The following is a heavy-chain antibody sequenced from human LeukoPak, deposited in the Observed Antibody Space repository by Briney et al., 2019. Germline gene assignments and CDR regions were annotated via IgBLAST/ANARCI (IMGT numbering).Heavy chain of an antibody. J-gene: IGHJ4*02. V-gene: IGHV1-18*04. Sequence: ASMKVSCKASGYTLTSNGISWVRQAPGQGLEWRGWISAYNGNTNYAQKFQGRVTVTTDTSTSTAYMELRSLRSDDTAVYYCARWRGANVLRYFDYEMEPAAPSGHFDYWGQGTLVTVSS. D-gene: IGHD3-9*01. CDR3: ARWRGANVLRYFDYEMEPAAPSGHFDY. CDR2: ISAYNGNT. CDR1: GYTLTSNG.